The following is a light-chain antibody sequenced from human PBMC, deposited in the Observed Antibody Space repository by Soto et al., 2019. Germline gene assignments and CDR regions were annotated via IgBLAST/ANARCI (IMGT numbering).Light chain of an antibody. V-gene: IGLV2-14*03. CDR2: DVS. CDR3: SSSTSTSPLV. J-gene: IGLJ1*01. CDR1: SSDVGYYNY. Sequence: QSVLTQPASVSGSPGQSITISCTGTSSDVGYYNYVSWYQQHPGKAPKLMIYDVSNRPSGVSNRFSGSKSGNTASLTISGLQAEAEADYHCSSSTSTSPLVFGTGTNVTVL.